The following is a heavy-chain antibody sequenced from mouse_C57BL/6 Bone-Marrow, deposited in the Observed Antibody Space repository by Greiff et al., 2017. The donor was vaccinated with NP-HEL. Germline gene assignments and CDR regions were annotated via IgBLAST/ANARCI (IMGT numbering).Heavy chain of an antibody. CDR1: GYTFTDYY. CDR3: ARDDGAWFAY. V-gene: IGHV1-19*01. Sequence: EVQVVESGPVLVKPGASVKMSCKASGYTFTDYYMNWVKQSHGKSLEWIGVINPYNGGTSYNQKFKGKATLTVDKSSSTAYMELNSLTSEDSAVYYCARDDGAWFAYWGQGTLVTVSA. J-gene: IGHJ3*01. D-gene: IGHD2-12*01. CDR2: INPYNGGT.